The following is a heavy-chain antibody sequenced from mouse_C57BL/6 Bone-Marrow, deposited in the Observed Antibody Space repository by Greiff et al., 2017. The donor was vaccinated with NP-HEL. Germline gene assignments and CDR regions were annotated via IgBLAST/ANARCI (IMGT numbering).Heavy chain of an antibody. CDR1: GFTFSSYA. CDR2: ISDGGRYT. CDR3: ARTPSHYYGSRGFAY. Sequence: EVQVVESGGGLVKPGGSLKLSCAASGFTFSSYAMSWVRQTPETRLEWVATISDGGRYTYYPDNVKGRFPISRDYAKNNLYLQMSHLKSEDTAIYYCARTPSHYYGSRGFAYWGQGTLVTVSA. V-gene: IGHV5-4*01. D-gene: IGHD1-1*01. J-gene: IGHJ3*01.